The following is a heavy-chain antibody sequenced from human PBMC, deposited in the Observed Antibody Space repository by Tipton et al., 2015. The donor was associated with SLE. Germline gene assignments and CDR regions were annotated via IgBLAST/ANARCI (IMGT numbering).Heavy chain of an antibody. J-gene: IGHJ1*01. CDR1: GGSFSGYY. CDR3: ARGGGYYDSSQYFQH. CDR2: INHSGST. D-gene: IGHD3-22*01. V-gene: IGHV4-34*01. Sequence: TLSLTCAVYGGSFSGYYWSWIRQPPGKGLEWIGEINHSGSTNYNPSLKSRVTIPVDTSKNQFFLKLSSVTAADTAVYYCARGGGYYDSSQYFQHWGQGTRVTVSS.